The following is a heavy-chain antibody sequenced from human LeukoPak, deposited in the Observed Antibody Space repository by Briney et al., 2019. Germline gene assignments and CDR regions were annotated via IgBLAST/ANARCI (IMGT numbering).Heavy chain of an antibody. CDR2: ISAYNGDT. CDR1: GYTFTSYG. CDR3: ARLYSYYYGSGSYPAPLDY. J-gene: IGHJ4*02. V-gene: IGHV1-18*01. D-gene: IGHD3-10*01. Sequence: ASVKVSCKPSGYTFTSYGISWVRQAPGQGLEWMGRISAYNGDTNYAQKLQGRVTMTTDTSTSTAYMELRSLRSDDTALYYCARLYSYYYGSGSYPAPLDYWGQGTLVTVSS.